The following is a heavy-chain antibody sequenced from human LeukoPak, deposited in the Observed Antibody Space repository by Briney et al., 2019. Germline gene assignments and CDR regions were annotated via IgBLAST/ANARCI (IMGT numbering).Heavy chain of an antibody. D-gene: IGHD6-13*01. CDR2: IKQDGSEK. Sequence: GGSLRLSCAASGFTFSSYWMSWVRQAPGKGLEWVANIKQDGSEKYYADSVKGRFTISRDNAKNSLYLQMNSLRAEDTAVYYCARGNFLVDSSSWYGYWGQGTLVTVSS. CDR1: GFTFSSYW. CDR3: ARGNFLVDSSSWYGY. J-gene: IGHJ4*02. V-gene: IGHV3-7*01.